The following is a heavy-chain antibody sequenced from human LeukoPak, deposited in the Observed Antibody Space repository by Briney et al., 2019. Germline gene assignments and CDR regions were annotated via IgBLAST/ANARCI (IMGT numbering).Heavy chain of an antibody. CDR1: GDSISSYY. Sequence: SETLSLTCTVSGDSISSYYWSWLRQPAGKGLEWLGRIYTSGSTNYNPSLKSRVTMSVDTSKNQFSLKLSSVTAADTAVYYCARASDILTGLLDYWGQGTLVTVSS. V-gene: IGHV4-4*07. CDR2: IYTSGST. J-gene: IGHJ4*02. D-gene: IGHD3-9*01. CDR3: ARASDILTGLLDY.